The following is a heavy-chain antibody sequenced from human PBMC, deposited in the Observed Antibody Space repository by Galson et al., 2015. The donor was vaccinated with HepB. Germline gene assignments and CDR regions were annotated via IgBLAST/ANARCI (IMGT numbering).Heavy chain of an antibody. V-gene: IGHV1-46*01. CDR2: IRPSGDDGT. CDR3: VRGYRGGSFAY. CDR1: GYTFTTYY. Sequence: SGYTFTTYYMHWVRQAPGQGLEWMGIIRPSGDDGTTYAQKFQGRVTMTRDTSTSTVYMDLSSLRSEDTAVYSCVRGYRGGSFAYRGQGTLVTVSS. J-gene: IGHJ4*02. D-gene: IGHD1-26*01.